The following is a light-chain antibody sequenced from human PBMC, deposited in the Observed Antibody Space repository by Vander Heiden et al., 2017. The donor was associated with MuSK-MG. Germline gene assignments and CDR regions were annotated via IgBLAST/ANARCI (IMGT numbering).Light chain of an antibody. Sequence: IVLTQSPATLSVSPGERATLSCRASQSVSSNLAWYQQKPGQAPRLLIYEASNRATGIPARFSGSGSGTDFTLTISSLEPEDFAVYYCQQRSKWPRTFGGGTKVEIK. J-gene: IGKJ4*01. V-gene: IGKV3-11*01. CDR3: QQRSKWPRT. CDR2: EAS. CDR1: QSVSSN.